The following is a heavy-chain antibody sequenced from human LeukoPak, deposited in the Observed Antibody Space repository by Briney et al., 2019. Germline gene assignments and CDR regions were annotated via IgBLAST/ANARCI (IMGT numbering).Heavy chain of an antibody. CDR2: IYYSGST. V-gene: IGHV4-39*01. J-gene: IGHJ5*02. Sequence: PSETLSLTCTVSGGSISSSSYYWGWIRQPPGKGLEWIGSIYYSGSTYYNPSLKSRVTISVDTSKNQFSLKLSSVTAADTAVYYCARANYDFWSSHGNWFDPWGQGTLVTVSS. CDR1: GGSISSSSYY. D-gene: IGHD3-3*01. CDR3: ARANYDFWSSHGNWFDP.